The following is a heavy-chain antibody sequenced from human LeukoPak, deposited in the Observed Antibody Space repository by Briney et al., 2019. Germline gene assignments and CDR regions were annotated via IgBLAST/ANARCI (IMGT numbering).Heavy chain of an antibody. CDR2: IKSKPDGGTT. Sequence: PGGSLRLSCAASGFTFSNAWMSWIRQAPGKGLEWVGRIKSKPDGGTTDYAAPVKGRFTISRDDSKNTLYLQMSSLKTDDTAVYYCTTEIDWGQGTLVTVSS. CDR3: TTEID. D-gene: IGHD2/OR15-2a*01. J-gene: IGHJ4*02. V-gene: IGHV3-15*01. CDR1: GFTFSNAW.